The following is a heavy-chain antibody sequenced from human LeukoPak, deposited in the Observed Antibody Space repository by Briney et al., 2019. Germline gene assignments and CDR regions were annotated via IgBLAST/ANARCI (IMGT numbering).Heavy chain of an antibody. CDR1: GGSISSSSYY. J-gene: IGHJ4*02. V-gene: IGHV4-39*07. CDR2: IYYSGST. Sequence: SETLSLTCTVSGGSISSSSYYWGWIRQPPGKGLECIGSIYYSGSTYYNPSLKSRVTISVDTSKNQFSLKLSSVTAADTAVYYCARGRGRDGYIRGREFDYWGQGTLVTVSS. D-gene: IGHD5-24*01. CDR3: ARGRGRDGYIRGREFDY.